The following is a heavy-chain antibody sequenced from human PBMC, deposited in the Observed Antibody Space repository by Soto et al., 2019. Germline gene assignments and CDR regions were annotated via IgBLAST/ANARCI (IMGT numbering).Heavy chain of an antibody. CDR3: ARSLPGTYGAFDL. J-gene: IGHJ3*01. CDR2: IIGDGNST. D-gene: IGHD1-7*01. Sequence: EVQLVDSGGGLVQPGGSLRLSCAASEFTFRSYWMHWVRQSPGKGLVWVSRIIGDGNSTTYADSVRGRFTISRDNAKHTVYLQMDSLRAADTAVYYCARSLPGTYGAFDLWGQGTMVTVSS. CDR1: EFTFRSYW. V-gene: IGHV3-74*01.